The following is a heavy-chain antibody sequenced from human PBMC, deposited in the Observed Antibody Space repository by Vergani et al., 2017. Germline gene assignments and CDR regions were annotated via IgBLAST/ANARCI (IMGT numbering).Heavy chain of an antibody. CDR3: ARDRGYYDFWSGYYTSTPDY. CDR2: IKQDGSEK. Sequence: EVQLVESGGGLVKPGGSLRLSCAASGFTFSSYWMSWVRQAPGKGLEWVANIKQDGSEKYYVDSVKGRFTISRDNAKNSLYLQMNSLRAEDTAVYYCARDRGYYDFWSGYYTSTPDYWGQGTLVTVSS. D-gene: IGHD3-3*01. V-gene: IGHV3-7*01. CDR1: GFTFSSYW. J-gene: IGHJ4*02.